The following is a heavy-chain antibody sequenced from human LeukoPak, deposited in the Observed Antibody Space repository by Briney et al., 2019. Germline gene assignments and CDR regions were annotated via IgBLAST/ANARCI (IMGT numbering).Heavy chain of an antibody. Sequence: GESLRLSCAASGFTFSSYAMSWVRQAPGKGLEWVSAISGSGGSTFYADSVKGRFTISRDNSKNTLYLQMNSLRAEDTAAYYCAKDQSSGDYFDYWGQGTLVTVSS. CDR2: ISGSGGST. CDR3: AKDQSSGDYFDY. J-gene: IGHJ4*02. CDR1: GFTFSSYA. V-gene: IGHV3-23*01. D-gene: IGHD3-10*01.